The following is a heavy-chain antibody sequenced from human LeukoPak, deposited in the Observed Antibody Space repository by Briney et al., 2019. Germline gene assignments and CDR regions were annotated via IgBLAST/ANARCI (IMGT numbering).Heavy chain of an antibody. D-gene: IGHD2-15*01. Sequence: GGSLRLSCAASGFAFSDFWMSWVRQAPGKGLEWVANIRHDGNAKNYVPSVRGRFTISRDNAKNSLYLQMNSLTVEDTGVYYCATSHDSAGNDWGQGTLVTVSS. CDR3: ATSHDSAGND. CDR2: IRHDGNAK. CDR1: GFAFSDFW. V-gene: IGHV3-7*01. J-gene: IGHJ4*02.